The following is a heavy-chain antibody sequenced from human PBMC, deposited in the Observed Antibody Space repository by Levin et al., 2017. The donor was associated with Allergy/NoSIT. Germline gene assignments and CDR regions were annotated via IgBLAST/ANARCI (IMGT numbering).Heavy chain of an antibody. CDR2: ISWNSGSI. CDR3: AKDIEDYYYGMDV. Sequence: SLKISCAASGFTFDDYAMHWVRQAPGKGLEWVSGISWNSGSIGYADSVKGRFTISRDNAKNSLYLQMNSLRAEDTALYYCAKDIEDYYYGMDVWGQGTTVTVSS. J-gene: IGHJ6*02. V-gene: IGHV3-9*01. CDR1: GFTFDDYA.